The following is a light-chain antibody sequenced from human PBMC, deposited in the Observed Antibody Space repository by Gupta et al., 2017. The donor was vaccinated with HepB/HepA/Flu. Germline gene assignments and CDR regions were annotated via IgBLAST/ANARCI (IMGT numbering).Light chain of an antibody. J-gene: IGKJ4*01. Sequence: EIVLTQSPGTLSLSPGERATLSCRASQSVSSRYLAWYQQKPGQAPRLLIYGASSSATGIPDGFGGSGYEKDFTLTSRRREYEDFAVYYGHQDFSSITFGRGTKVDIK. V-gene: IGKV3-20*01. CDR1: QSVSSRY. CDR3: HQDFSSIT. CDR2: GAS.